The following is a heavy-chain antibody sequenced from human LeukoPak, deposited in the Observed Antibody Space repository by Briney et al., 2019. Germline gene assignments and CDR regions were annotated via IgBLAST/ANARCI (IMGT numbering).Heavy chain of an antibody. Sequence: GGSLRLSCAASGFTFSSYAMSWVRQAPGKGLEWVSAISGSGGSTYYADSVKGRFTISRDNSKNTLYLQMNSLRAEDTAVYYCAKDLGTSEATYYYDSPQLDYWGQGTLVTVSS. J-gene: IGHJ4*02. CDR3: AKDLGTSEATYYYDSPQLDY. CDR2: ISGSGGST. D-gene: IGHD3-22*01. V-gene: IGHV3-23*01. CDR1: GFTFSSYA.